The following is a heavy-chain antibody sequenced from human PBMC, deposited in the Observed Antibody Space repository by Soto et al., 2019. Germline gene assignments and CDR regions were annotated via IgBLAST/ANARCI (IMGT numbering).Heavy chain of an antibody. CDR2: IYTSGGTT. CDR1: GFTFRNFA. CDR3: AKNRQFRSYYESAGHYDN. D-gene: IGHD3-10*01. J-gene: IGHJ4*02. V-gene: IGHV3-23*01. Sequence: GGSLRLSCAASGFTFRNFAMSWVRQAPGKGLEWVSTIYTSGGTTYSVDSVRGRFTISRDNSENTLYLQMNSLRAEDTAVYYCAKNRQFRSYYESAGHYDNWGQGTLVTVSS.